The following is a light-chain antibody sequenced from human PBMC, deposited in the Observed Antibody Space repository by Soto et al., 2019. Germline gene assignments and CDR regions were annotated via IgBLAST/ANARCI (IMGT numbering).Light chain of an antibody. CDR1: QGISSY. CDR3: QPYNSYSGLT. Sequence: AIRMTQSPSSFSASTGDRVTITCRASQGISSYLAWYQQKPGKAPKLLIYAASTLQSGVPSRFSGSGSGTDFTLTISCLQSDDFATYYCQPYNSYSGLTFGGGTKVEIK. CDR2: AAS. V-gene: IGKV1-8*01. J-gene: IGKJ4*01.